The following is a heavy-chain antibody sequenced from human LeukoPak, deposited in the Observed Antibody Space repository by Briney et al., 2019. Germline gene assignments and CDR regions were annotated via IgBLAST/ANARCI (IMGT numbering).Heavy chain of an antibody. CDR2: ICYSGST. Sequence: SETLSLTCTVSGGSISSYYWSWIRQPPGNGLERIGYICYSGSTNYNPSLTSRVTISVDTSKNQFSLKLSSVTAADTAVYYCARGRNSEWHPLYSDYWGQGTMVTASS. V-gene: IGHV4-59*01. CDR3: ARGRNSEWHPLYSDY. D-gene: IGHD3-3*01. J-gene: IGHJ4*02. CDR1: GGSISSYY.